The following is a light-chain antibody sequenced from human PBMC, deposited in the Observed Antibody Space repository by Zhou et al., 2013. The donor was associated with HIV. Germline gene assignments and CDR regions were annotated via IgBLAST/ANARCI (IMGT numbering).Light chain of an antibody. J-gene: IGKJ2*01. CDR3: QQFNSYPQT. CDR2: AAS. Sequence: AIRMTQSPSSLSASTGDRVTITCRASQDVSSHLAWYQQKPGKAPRLLIYAASSLQSGVPSRFSGSGSGTDFTLTISSLQPEDFATYYCQQFNSYPQTFGQGTKLEIK. CDR1: QDVSSH. V-gene: IGKV1-8*01.